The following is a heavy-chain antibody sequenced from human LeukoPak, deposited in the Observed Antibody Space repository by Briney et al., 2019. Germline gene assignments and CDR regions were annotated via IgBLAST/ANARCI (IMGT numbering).Heavy chain of an antibody. CDR3: AKGDFNYYYYMDV. V-gene: IGHV3-30*18. Sequence: GGSLRLSCAASGFTFSSYGMHWVRQAPGKGLEWVAVISYDGSNKYYADSVKGRFTISRDNSKNTLYLQMNSLRAEDTAVYYCAKGDFNYYYYMDVWGKGTTVTVSS. J-gene: IGHJ6*03. CDR2: ISYDGSNK. CDR1: GFTFSSYG. D-gene: IGHD3/OR15-3a*01.